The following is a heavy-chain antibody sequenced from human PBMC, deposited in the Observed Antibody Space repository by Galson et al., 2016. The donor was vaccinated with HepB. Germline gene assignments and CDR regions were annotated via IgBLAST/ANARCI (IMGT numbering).Heavy chain of an antibody. CDR1: GYTFTSYA. V-gene: IGHV1-3*01. CDR3: ARGGFLYYDFWSGLDN. Sequence: SVKVSCKASGYTFTSYAIHWMRQAPGQRLEWMGWIKPGHGDTKCSQKFQDRVTITRDTSATTAYLELSSLRSEDTAVFYCARGGFLYYDFWSGLDNWGQGTLVTVSS. J-gene: IGHJ4*02. D-gene: IGHD3-3*01. CDR2: IKPGHGDT.